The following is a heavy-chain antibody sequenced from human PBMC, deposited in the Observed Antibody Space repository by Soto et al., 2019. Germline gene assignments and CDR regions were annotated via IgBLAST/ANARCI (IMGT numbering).Heavy chain of an antibody. CDR2: ISSSSSYI. CDR3: ARDVYSSSRYFDY. D-gene: IGHD6-6*01. J-gene: IGHJ4*02. Sequence: EVQLVESGGGLVKPGGSLRLSCAASGFTFSSYSMNWVRQAPGKGLEWVSSISSSSSYIYYADSVKGRFTISRDNAKNSLYLQMNSLRAEDTAVDYCARDVYSSSRYFDYWGQGTLVTVSS. V-gene: IGHV3-21*01. CDR1: GFTFSSYS.